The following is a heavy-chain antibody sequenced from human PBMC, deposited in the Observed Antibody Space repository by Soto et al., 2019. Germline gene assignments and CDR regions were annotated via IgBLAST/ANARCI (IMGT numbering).Heavy chain of an antibody. Sequence: SETLSLTCTVSGGSISSGGYYWSWIRQHPGKGLEWIGYIYYSGSTYYNPSLKSRVTISVDTSKNQFSLKLSSVTAADTAVYYCARVSGPYDSSGYYYLDYWGQGTLVTVSS. V-gene: IGHV4-31*03. J-gene: IGHJ4*02. D-gene: IGHD3-22*01. CDR3: ARVSGPYDSSGYYYLDY. CDR2: IYYSGST. CDR1: GGSISSGGYY.